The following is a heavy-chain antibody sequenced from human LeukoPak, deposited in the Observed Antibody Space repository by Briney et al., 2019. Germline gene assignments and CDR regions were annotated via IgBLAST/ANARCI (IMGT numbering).Heavy chain of an antibody. J-gene: IGHJ4*02. V-gene: IGHV3-48*04. D-gene: IGHD1-1*01. CDR2: IGISSGNT. Sequence: GRSLRLSCAASGFTFSSYAMSWVRQAPGKGLEWISYIGISSGNTKYADSVKGRFTISGDNAKNSLYLQMNSLRVEDTAVYYCARDHNYAFDNWGQGTLVTVSS. CDR1: GFTFSSYA. CDR3: ARDHNYAFDN.